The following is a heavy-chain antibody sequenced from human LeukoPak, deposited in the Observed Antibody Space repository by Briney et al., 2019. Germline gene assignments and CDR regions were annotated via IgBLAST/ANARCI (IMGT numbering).Heavy chain of an antibody. CDR2: IYYCGST. CDR1: GGSISSYY. V-gene: IGHV4-59*01. J-gene: IGHJ4*02. D-gene: IGHD3-22*01. Sequence: KSSETLSLTATVSGGSISSYYWSWIRQPPGKRLEWIGCIYYCGSTNYNPSLKSRVTISVDTSKNQFSLKLSSVTAADTAVYYCARADYYDSSGYITDYFDYWGQGTLVTVSS. CDR3: ARADYYDSSGYITDYFDY.